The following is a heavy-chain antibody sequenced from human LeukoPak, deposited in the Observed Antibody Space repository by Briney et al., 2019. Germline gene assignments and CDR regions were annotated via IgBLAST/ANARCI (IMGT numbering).Heavy chain of an antibody. CDR1: GFTFSSYA. J-gene: IGHJ5*02. D-gene: IGHD3-10*01. V-gene: IGHV3-23*01. CDR2: ISGSGGST. Sequence: PGGSLRLSCAASGFTFSSYAMSWVRQAPGKGLEWVSAISGSGGSTYYADSVKGRFTISRDNAKNSLYLQMNSLRAEDTAAYYCAGKRITMVRGVIEGRPFDPWGQGTLVTVSS. CDR3: AGKRITMVRGVIEGRPFDP.